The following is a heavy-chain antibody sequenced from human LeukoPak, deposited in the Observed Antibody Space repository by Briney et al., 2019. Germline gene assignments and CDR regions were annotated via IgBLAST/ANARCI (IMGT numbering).Heavy chain of an antibody. CDR3: ARGSWNYYGSGSYSSFDP. V-gene: IGHV3-48*04. Sequence: GGSLRLSCAASGFTFSSYGMTWVRQAPGKGLEWVSYISSSGSTIYYADSVKGRFTISRDNAKNSLYLQMNSLRAEDTAVYYCARGSWNYYGSGSYSSFDPWGQGTLVTVSS. CDR2: ISSSGSTI. D-gene: IGHD3-10*01. J-gene: IGHJ5*02. CDR1: GFTFSSYG.